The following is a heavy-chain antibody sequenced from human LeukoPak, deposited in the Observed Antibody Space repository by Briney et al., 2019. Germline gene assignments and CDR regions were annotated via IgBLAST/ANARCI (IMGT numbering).Heavy chain of an antibody. CDR2: ISGSGGAT. V-gene: IGHV3-23*01. CDR3: AKGGYNYDSSGHFDY. CDR1: GFTFSTYA. J-gene: IGHJ4*02. Sequence: PGGSLRLSCAASGFTFSTYAMHWVRQPPGKGLEWVSAISGSGGATYHADADSVKGRFIISRDNSKNTLYLQINSLRVEDTAVYYCAKGGYNYDSSGHFDYWGQGTLVTVSS. D-gene: IGHD3-22*01.